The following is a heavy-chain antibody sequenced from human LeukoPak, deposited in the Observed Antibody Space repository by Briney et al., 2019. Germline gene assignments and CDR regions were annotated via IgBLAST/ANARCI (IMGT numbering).Heavy chain of an antibody. CDR3: ARDRLGWELLDAFDI. CDR1: GFTFSSYG. D-gene: IGHD1-26*01. J-gene: IGHJ3*02. CDR2: INWNGGST. Sequence: PGGTLRLSCAASGFTFSSYGMSWVRQAPGKGLEWVSGINWNGGSTGYADSVKGRFTISRDNAKNSLYLQMNSLRAEDTALYYCARDRLGWELLDAFDIWGQGTMVTVSS. V-gene: IGHV3-20*04.